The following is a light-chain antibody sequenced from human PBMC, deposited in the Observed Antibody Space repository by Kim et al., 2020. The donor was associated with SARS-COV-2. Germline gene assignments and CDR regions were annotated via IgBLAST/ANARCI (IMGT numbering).Light chain of an antibody. J-gene: IGLJ2*01. Sequence: VTPGRTANFTSSGDKLGVGYACWYQQKPGQSPVLVICQDRQRPSGIPERLSGSNSGNTATLTISGTQAMDEADYYCQAWDSSTAVFGGGTKLTVL. CDR1: KLGVGY. CDR3: QAWDSSTAV. CDR2: QDR. V-gene: IGLV3-1*01.